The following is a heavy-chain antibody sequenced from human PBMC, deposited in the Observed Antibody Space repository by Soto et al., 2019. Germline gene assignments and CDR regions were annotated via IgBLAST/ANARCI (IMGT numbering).Heavy chain of an antibody. J-gene: IGHJ6*02. CDR1: GYTFTTYD. Sequence: QMQLVQSGAEVKEPGASVKVSCRASGYTFTTYDINCVRQATGQVLEWMGWMNPNTGDTVYARKFQGRVTMTRDTSISTAYMALSSLRSEDTAVYYCARGSIIRVGYGMDVWGQGTTVTVSS. CDR2: MNPNTGDT. V-gene: IGHV1-8*01. D-gene: IGHD2-15*01. CDR3: ARGSIIRVGYGMDV.